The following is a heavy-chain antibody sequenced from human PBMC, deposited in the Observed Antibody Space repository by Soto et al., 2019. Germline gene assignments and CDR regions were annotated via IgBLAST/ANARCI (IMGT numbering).Heavy chain of an antibody. CDR1: GGSISSGGYY. CDR2: IYYRGST. D-gene: IGHD1-1*01. V-gene: IGHV4-31*03. J-gene: IGHJ4*02. CDR3: ARDLEDGFILDY. Sequence: QVQLQESGPGLVKPSQTLSLTCTVSGGSISSGGYYWSWIRQHPGKGLEWIGYIYYRGSTYYNPSLQGRLTISLDTSKNQFSLKLSSVTAADTAVYYCARDLEDGFILDYWGQGTLVTVSS.